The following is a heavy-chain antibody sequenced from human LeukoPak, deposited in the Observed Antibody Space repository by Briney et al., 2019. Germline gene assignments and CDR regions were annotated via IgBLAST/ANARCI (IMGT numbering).Heavy chain of an antibody. V-gene: IGHV3-74*01. CDR2: INSDGTYT. CDR1: GFTFRSYW. Sequence: PGGSLRLSCAASGFTFRSYWMHWVRQAPGKGLVWVSRINSDGTYTNYADSVKGRFTISRDNAKNTLYLQMNSLRAEDTAVYYCARDQDVAAAGTWGSLDYWGQGTLVTVSS. D-gene: IGHD6-13*01. J-gene: IGHJ4*02. CDR3: ARDQDVAAAGTWGSLDY.